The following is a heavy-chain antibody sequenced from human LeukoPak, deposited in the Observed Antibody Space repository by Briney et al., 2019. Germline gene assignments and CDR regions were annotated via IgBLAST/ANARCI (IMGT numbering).Heavy chain of an antibody. V-gene: IGHV3-74*01. CDR3: ARGPVLRFLEWTTDYNMDV. Sequence: TGGSLRLSCAASGFTFSSYWMRWVRQAPGKGLGWVSRINSDGSSTSYADSVKGRFTSSRDNAKNTLYLQMNSLRAEDTAVYYCARGPVLRFLEWTTDYNMDVWGQGTTVTVSS. D-gene: IGHD3-3*01. CDR1: GFTFSSYW. CDR2: INSDGSST. J-gene: IGHJ6*02.